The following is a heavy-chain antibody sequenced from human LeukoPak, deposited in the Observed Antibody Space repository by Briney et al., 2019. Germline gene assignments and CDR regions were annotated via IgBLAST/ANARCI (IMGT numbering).Heavy chain of an antibody. CDR2: INHSGST. D-gene: IGHD3-10*01. CDR1: GGSFSGYY. Sequence: SETLSLTCAVYGGSFSGYYWSWIRQPPGEGLEWIGEINHSGSTNYNPSLKSRVTISVDTSKNQFSLKLSSVTAADTAVYYCARGFGAFDIWGQGTMVTVSS. V-gene: IGHV4-34*01. J-gene: IGHJ3*02. CDR3: ARGFGAFDI.